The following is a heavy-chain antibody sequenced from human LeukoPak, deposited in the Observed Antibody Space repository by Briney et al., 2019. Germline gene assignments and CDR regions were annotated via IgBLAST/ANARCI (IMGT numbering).Heavy chain of an antibody. Sequence: GESLKISCKGSGYSFTSYWIGWVRQMPGKGLEWMGIIYPGDSDTRYSPSFQGQVTISADKSTSTAYLQWSSLKASDTAMYYCARHADGYDFWSGYPYYFDYRGQGTLVTVSS. CDR2: IYPGDSDT. CDR1: GYSFTSYW. CDR3: ARHADGYDFWSGYPYYFDY. V-gene: IGHV5-51*01. J-gene: IGHJ4*02. D-gene: IGHD3-3*01.